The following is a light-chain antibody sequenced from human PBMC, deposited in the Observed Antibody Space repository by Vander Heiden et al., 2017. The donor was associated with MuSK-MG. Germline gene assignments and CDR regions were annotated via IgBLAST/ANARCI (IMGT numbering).Light chain of an antibody. Sequence: QAVLTQPSSLSASPGASPILTCTLRSGINVGTYRIYWYQQKPGSPPQYLLRYKADSEKQQGSGVPSRFSGSKDASANAGILLISGLQSEDEADYYCMIWHSSAVVFGGGTKLTVL. CDR2: YKADSEK. V-gene: IGLV5-45*03. CDR1: SGINVGTYR. J-gene: IGLJ2*01. CDR3: MIWHSSAVV.